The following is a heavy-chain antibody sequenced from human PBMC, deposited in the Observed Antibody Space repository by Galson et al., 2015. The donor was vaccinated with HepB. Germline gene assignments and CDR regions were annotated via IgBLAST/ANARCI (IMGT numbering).Heavy chain of an antibody. V-gene: IGHV3-23*01. CDR3: AKVFPEKTDGWYRQALYYFDS. D-gene: IGHD6-19*01. CDR2: ITPSGDNT. J-gene: IGHJ4*02. Sequence: SLRLSCAASGFTFSYYAMSWVRQAPGKGLEWVSAITPSGDNTYSADSVKGRFTISRDNSQNTLFLRMNSLGADDTAIYFCAKVFPEKTDGWYRQALYYFDSWGQGTRVTVSS. CDR1: GFTFSYYA.